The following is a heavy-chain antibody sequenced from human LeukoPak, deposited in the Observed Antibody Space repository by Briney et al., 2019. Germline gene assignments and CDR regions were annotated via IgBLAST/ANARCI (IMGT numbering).Heavy chain of an antibody. V-gene: IGHV3-74*01. CDR3: ARGESLSA. D-gene: IGHD3-16*02. CDR1: GFTFSTYW. CDR2: INSDGSTT. J-gene: IGHJ5*02. Sequence: GGSLRLSCAASGFTFSTYWMHWVRQVPGKGLEWVSRINSDGSTTTYADSVKGRFTISRDNAKNSLYLQMNSLRAEDTAVYYCARGESLSAWGQGTLVTVSS.